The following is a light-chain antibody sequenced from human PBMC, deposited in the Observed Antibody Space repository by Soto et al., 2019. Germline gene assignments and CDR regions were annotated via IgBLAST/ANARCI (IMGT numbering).Light chain of an antibody. Sequence: EIVLTQSPGSLSLSLGETATLSCRASQSVGSAFFALYQQKPGQPPRLLMYGASRRATGIPDRFSGSGSGTDFTLTISRLEPEDFAVYYCQQYASSLTFGQGTKVEI. CDR3: QQYASSLT. J-gene: IGKJ1*01. V-gene: IGKV3-20*01. CDR2: GAS. CDR1: QSVGSAF.